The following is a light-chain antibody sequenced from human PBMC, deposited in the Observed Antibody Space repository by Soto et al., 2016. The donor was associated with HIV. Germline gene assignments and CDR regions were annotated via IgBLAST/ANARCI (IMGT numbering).Light chain of an antibody. V-gene: IGLV3-1*01. CDR1: KLGDKY. J-gene: IGLJ2*01. CDR3: QAWDSSNVL. Sequence: SYELTQPPSVSVSPGQTASITCSGDKLGDKYACWYQQKPGQSPVLVIYQDSKRPSGIPERFSGSNSGNTATLTISGTQAVDEADYYCQAWDSSNVLFGGGTKLTVL. CDR2: QDS.